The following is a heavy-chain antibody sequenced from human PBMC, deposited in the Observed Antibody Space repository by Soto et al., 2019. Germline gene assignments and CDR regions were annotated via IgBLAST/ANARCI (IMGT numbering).Heavy chain of an antibody. CDR3: AKDDSPKVRFLEWYRLYYFDY. Sequence: EVQLLESGGGLVQPGGSLRLSCAASGFTFSSYAMSWVRQAPGKGLEWVSAIRGSGGSTYYADSVKGRFTISRDKSKNALYLQMNSLRAEDTAVYYCAKDDSPKVRFLEWYRLYYFDYWGQGTLVTVSS. CDR1: GFTFSSYA. V-gene: IGHV3-23*01. J-gene: IGHJ4*02. CDR2: IRGSGGST. D-gene: IGHD3-3*01.